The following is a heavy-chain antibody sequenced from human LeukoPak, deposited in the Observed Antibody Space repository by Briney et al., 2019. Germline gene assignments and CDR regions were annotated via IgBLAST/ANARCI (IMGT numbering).Heavy chain of an antibody. CDR1: GFTFSSYA. D-gene: IGHD2-8*01. CDR2: IWYDGTYK. CDR3: ARDLGYCTNGVCHTRFDY. V-gene: IGHV3-33*01. Sequence: GGSLRLSCATSGFTFSSYAMHWVRQTPGKGLEWVAVIWYDGTYKYYGDSVKGRFTLSRDNSKNTVYLQMNSLRAEDTAVYYCARDLGYCTNGVCHTRFDYWGQGTLVAVSS. J-gene: IGHJ4*02.